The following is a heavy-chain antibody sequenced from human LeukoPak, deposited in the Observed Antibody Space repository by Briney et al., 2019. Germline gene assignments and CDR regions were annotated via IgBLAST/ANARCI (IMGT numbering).Heavy chain of an antibody. V-gene: IGHV3-23*01. CDR3: WVPATAGEADY. J-gene: IGHJ4*02. CDR2: IRGRGGST. Sequence: PGGSLRLSCAASGFTFSSYAMSWVRQAPEKGREWVSTIRGRGGSTYYTDSVRGRFTISRDNVKSTLYVQMNSLTAEDTAVYYCWVPATAGEADYWGQGTLVTVSS. D-gene: IGHD3-16*01. CDR1: GFTFSSYA.